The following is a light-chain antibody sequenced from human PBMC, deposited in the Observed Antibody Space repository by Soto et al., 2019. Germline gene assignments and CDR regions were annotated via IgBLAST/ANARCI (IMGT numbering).Light chain of an antibody. J-gene: IGLJ1*01. Sequence: QSALTQPASVSGSPGQSITISCTGTSSDVGDYKYVSWYKQHPDKAPKLIIFVNSNRPSGISNRFSASKSGNTASLTISALQAEDEANYYCSSHTSSETPYVFGTGTKVTVL. CDR1: SSDVGDYKY. CDR3: SSHTSSETPYV. V-gene: IGLV2-14*01. CDR2: VNS.